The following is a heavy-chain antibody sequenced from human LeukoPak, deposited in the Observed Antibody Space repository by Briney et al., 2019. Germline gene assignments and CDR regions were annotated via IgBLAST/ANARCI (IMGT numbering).Heavy chain of an antibody. CDR3: ASVVVVTAIWSY. V-gene: IGHV4-34*01. CDR2: INHSGSI. D-gene: IGHD2-21*02. CDR1: GGSFSNYY. Sequence: SETLSLTCGVYGGSFSNYYWTWIRQPPGKRLEWIGEINHSGSINYNPSLKSRVTISVDTSKNQFSLKLSSVTAADTAVYFCASVVVVTAIWSYWGQGTLVTVSS. J-gene: IGHJ4*02.